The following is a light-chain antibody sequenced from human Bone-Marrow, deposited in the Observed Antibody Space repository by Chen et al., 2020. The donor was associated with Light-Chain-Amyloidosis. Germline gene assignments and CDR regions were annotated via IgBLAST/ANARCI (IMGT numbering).Light chain of an antibody. CDR1: DLPTKY. J-gene: IGLJ2*01. CDR2: RDT. V-gene: IGLV3-25*03. Sequence: SYALTQPPLVSVSPGQTARITCSGDDLPTKYAYWYQQKPGQAPVLVIHRDTERPSGISERFSGSSSGTTATLTISGVQAEDEADYHCQSADSSGTYEVIFGGGTKLTVL. CDR3: QSADSSGTYEVI.